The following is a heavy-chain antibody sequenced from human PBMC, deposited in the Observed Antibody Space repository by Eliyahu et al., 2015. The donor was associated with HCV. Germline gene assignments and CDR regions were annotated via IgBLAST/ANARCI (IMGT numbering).Heavy chain of an antibody. V-gene: IGHV2-5*01. CDR2: IYWNDDK. J-gene: IGHJ5*02. CDR3: AHSGYYDFWSGYYRGWFDP. D-gene: IGHD3-3*01. Sequence: QITLKESGPTLVKPTQTLTLTCTFSGFXLSTSGVGVGWIRQPPGKALEWLALIYWNDDKRYSPSLKSRLTITKDTSKNQVVLTMTNMDPVDTATYYCAHSGYYDFWSGYYRGWFDPWGQGTLVTVSS. CDR1: GFXLSTSGVG.